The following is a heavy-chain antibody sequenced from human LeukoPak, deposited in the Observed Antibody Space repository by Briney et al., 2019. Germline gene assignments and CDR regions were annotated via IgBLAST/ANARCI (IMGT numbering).Heavy chain of an antibody. CDR3: ARSLGDSSGYYPLPFDY. Sequence: ASVKVSCKASGYTFSNYGITWVRQAPGQGLEWMGWISGYNGNTNFAQKLQGRVSMTTDTSTYTSDMELRSLRSDDTAVCYCARSLGDSSGYYPLPFDYWGQGTLVIVSS. CDR2: ISGYNGNT. CDR1: GYTFSNYG. V-gene: IGHV1-18*01. D-gene: IGHD3-22*01. J-gene: IGHJ4*02.